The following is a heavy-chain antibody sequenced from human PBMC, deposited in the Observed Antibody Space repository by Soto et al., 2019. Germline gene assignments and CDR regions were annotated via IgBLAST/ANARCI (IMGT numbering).Heavy chain of an antibody. CDR2: IHNSGTS. J-gene: IGHJ4*02. CDR1: GCSINSSDYH. CDR3: VRDERIAAPQLDY. V-gene: IGHV4-30-4*01. D-gene: IGHD6-6*01. Sequence: PSESLSLACSVSGCSINSSDYHWSWTRQSPAKGLEWIGYIHNSGTSFYNPSLRGQVTVTLDTSRSQFSLTLASVTAADTAVYYCVRDERIAAPQLDYWGQGILVTVSS.